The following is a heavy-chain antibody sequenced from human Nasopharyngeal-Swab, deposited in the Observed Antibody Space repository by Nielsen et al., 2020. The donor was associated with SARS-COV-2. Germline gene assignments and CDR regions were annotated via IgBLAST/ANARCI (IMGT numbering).Heavy chain of an antibody. Sequence: VKVSCKASGYTFTSYAMHWVRQAPGQRLEWMGWINAGNSNTKYSQKFQGRVTITRDTSATTAYMELSSLRSEDTAVYFCTRGVGYSSSWYLGYWGQGTLVTVSS. CDR2: INAGNSNT. J-gene: IGHJ4*02. D-gene: IGHD6-13*01. CDR3: TRGVGYSSSWYLGY. CDR1: GYTFTSYA. V-gene: IGHV1-3*01.